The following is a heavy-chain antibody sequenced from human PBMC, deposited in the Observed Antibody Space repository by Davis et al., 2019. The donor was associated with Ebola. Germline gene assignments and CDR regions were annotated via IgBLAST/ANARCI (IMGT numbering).Heavy chain of an antibody. Sequence: GGSLRLSCAASGFSSEDDAMYWVRQGPGMGLEWISLIGGDGSGTYYADSVKGRFTISRDNSKKSLYLEMNSLRSEDTGLYYCAKGGYSYGYHYFAMNVWGQGTRVTVSS. V-gene: IGHV3-43*02. CDR2: IGGDGSGT. CDR1: GFSSEDDA. CDR3: AKGGYSYGYHYFAMNV. D-gene: IGHD5-12*01. J-gene: IGHJ6*02.